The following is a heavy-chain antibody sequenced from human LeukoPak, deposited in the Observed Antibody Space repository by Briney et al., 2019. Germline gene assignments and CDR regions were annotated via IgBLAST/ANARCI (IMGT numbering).Heavy chain of an antibody. CDR1: GYTFTGYY. CDR3: ARLVITGDIDY. D-gene: IGHD7-27*01. CDR2: INPNSGGT. V-gene: IGHV1-2*06. Sequence: ASVKVSCKASGYTFTGYYMHWVRQAPGQGLEWMGRINPNSGGTNYAQEFQGRVTMTRDTSISTAYMELSRLRSDDTAVYYCARLVITGDIDYWGQGTLVTVSS. J-gene: IGHJ4*02.